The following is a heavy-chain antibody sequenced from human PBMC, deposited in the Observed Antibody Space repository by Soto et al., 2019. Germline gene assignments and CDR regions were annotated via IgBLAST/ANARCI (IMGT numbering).Heavy chain of an antibody. J-gene: IGHJ6*02. CDR2: IYYSGST. CDR3: ARLAGADYYYGMDV. D-gene: IGHD3-10*01. CDR1: GGSISSSSYY. V-gene: IGHV4-39*01. Sequence: TVSGGSISSSSYYWGWIRQPPGKGLEWIGSIYYSGSTYYNPSLKSRVTISVDTSKNQFSLKLSSVTAADTAVYYCARLAGADYYYGMDVWGQGTTVTVSS.